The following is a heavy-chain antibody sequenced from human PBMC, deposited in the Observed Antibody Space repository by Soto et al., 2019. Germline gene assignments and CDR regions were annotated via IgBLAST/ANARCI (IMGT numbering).Heavy chain of an antibody. CDR2: IRGSGGSE. D-gene: IGHD5-12*01. J-gene: IGHJ6*01. CDR3: AKGDTTTITDYYAMDV. CDR1: GFTFTSYA. V-gene: IGHV3-23*01. Sequence: GGSLRLSCAVSGFTFTSYAMTWVRQAPGKGLEWVSAIRGSGGSEFYADSVKGRFTISRDNSKNTLYLQMKSLRAEDTALYYCAKGDTTTITDYYAMDVWGHGTTVTVSS.